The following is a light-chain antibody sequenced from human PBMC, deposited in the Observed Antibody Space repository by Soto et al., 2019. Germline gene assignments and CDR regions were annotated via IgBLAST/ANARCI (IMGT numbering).Light chain of an antibody. J-gene: IGKJ5*01. CDR2: DAY. CDR3: QQRHMWPIT. CDR1: QSFRGL. V-gene: IGKV3-11*01. Sequence: DIVIPQSPVTLSLSPVAIATLSCRASQSFRGLLAWYQQKPGQAPRLLIYDAYNRATGIPPRFSGSGSGTDFTLTISSLEPEDSAVYYCQQRHMWPITFGQGTRLEIK.